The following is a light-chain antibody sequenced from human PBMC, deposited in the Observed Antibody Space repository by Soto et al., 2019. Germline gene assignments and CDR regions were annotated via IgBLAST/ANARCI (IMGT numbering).Light chain of an antibody. CDR3: SSYTSSGTLV. CDR2: DVD. Sequence: QSALTQPASVSGSPGQSITISCTGTSGDVGRYHYVSWYQHHPGKVPKLIIYDVDNRPSGVSNRFSGSKSDNTASLAISGLQAEDEAVYYCSSYTSSGTLVFGGGTKLTVL. V-gene: IGLV2-14*03. J-gene: IGLJ3*02. CDR1: SGDVGRYHY.